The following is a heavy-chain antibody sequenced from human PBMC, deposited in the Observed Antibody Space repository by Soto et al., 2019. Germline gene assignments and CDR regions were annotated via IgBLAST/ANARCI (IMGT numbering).Heavy chain of an antibody. CDR3: VRAINDY. CDR2: INAGNGNT. V-gene: IGHV1-3*01. Sequence: ASVKVSCKASGYTFTSYAMHWVRQAPGQRLEWMGWINAGNGNTKYSQKLQGRVTMTTDTSTSTAYMELRSLRSDDTAVYYCVRAINDYWGQGTLVTVSS. J-gene: IGHJ4*02. CDR1: GYTFTSYA.